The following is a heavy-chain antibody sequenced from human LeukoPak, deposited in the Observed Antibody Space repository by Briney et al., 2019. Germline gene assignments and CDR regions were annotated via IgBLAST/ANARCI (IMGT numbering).Heavy chain of an antibody. Sequence: PSETLSLTCTVSGGSISSSSYYWGWIRQPPGKGLEWIGSIYYSGSTYYNPSLKSRVTISVDTSKNQFSLKLSSVTAADTAVYYCARHRNYGDRTFDYWGQGTLVTVSS. CDR2: IYYSGST. CDR1: GGSISSSSYY. V-gene: IGHV4-39*07. CDR3: ARHRNYGDRTFDY. D-gene: IGHD4-17*01. J-gene: IGHJ4*02.